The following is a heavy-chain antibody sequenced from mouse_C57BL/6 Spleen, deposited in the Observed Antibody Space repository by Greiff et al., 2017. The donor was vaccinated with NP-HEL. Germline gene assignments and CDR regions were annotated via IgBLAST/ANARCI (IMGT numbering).Heavy chain of an antibody. CDR3: SRALGDYYAIDY. J-gene: IGHJ2*01. CDR1: GFTFSSYG. V-gene: IGHV5-6*01. D-gene: IGHD1-1*02. CDR2: ISSGGSYT. Sequence: DVLLVESGGDLVKPGGSLKLSCAASGFTFSSYGMSWVRQTPDKRLEWVATISSGGSYTYYPDSVKGRFTISRDNAKNTLYLQLSSLKSEDTAMYYCSRALGDYYAIDYWGQGTTLTVSS.